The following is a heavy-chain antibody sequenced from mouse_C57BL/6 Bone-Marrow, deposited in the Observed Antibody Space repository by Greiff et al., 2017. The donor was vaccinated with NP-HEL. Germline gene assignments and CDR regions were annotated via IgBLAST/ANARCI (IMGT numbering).Heavy chain of an antibody. J-gene: IGHJ2*01. Sequence: VQGVESGAELVRPGTSVKVSCKASGYAFTNYLIEWVKQRPGQGLEWIGVINPGSGGTNYNEKFKGKATLTADKSSSTAYMQLSSLTSEDSAVYFCARSEFITTARFDYWGQGTTLTVSS. V-gene: IGHV1-54*01. CDR3: ARSEFITTARFDY. CDR2: INPGSGGT. CDR1: GYAFTNYL. D-gene: IGHD1-1*01.